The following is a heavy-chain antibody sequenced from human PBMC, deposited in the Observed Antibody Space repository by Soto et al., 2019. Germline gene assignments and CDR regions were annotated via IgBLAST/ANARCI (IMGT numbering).Heavy chain of an antibody. Sequence: QVQLQESGPGLVKPSETLSLTCTVSGGSISSYYWSWIRQPPGKGLEWIGYIYYSGSTDYNPSLTSRVTISVDPSKNQFSLKRSSVTAAATAVYYCARVGSSGYYSLDYWGQGTLVTVSS. CDR1: GGSISSYY. D-gene: IGHD3-22*01. J-gene: IGHJ4*02. V-gene: IGHV4-59*01. CDR2: IYYSGST. CDR3: ARVGSSGYYSLDY.